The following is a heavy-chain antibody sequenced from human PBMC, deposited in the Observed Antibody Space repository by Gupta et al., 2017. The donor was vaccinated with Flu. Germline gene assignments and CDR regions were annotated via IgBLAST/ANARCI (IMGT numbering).Heavy chain of an antibody. Sequence: EVQLVQSGVAVKKPGASLRISSTGSGYSLTSYWIGWVRPMPGHGLEWMGIIYPGGSDTRYSPSFKGQVAISADKSISTAYLQWSSRKASDTAMYYCARLPAVIGTSRIDYYYYGKDVWGQGTTVTGAS. D-gene: IGHD2-2*02. V-gene: IGHV5-51*03. CDR1: GYSLTSYW. CDR2: IYPGGSDT. J-gene: IGHJ6*01. CDR3: ARLPAVIGTSRIDYYYYGKDV.